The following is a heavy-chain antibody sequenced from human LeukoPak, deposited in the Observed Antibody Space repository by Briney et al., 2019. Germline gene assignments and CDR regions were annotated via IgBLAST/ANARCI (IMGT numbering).Heavy chain of an antibody. CDR3: ARGGLGYCSSTSCYRSNWFDP. CDR1: GYTFTSYG. V-gene: IGHV1-18*01. Sequence: ASVKVSCKASGYTFTSYGISWVRQAPGQGLEWMGWISAYNGNTNYAQKLQGRVTMTTDTSTSTAYMELRSLRSDDTAVYYCARGGLGYCSSTSCYRSNWFDPWGQGTLVTVSS. CDR2: ISAYNGNT. J-gene: IGHJ5*02. D-gene: IGHD2-2*02.